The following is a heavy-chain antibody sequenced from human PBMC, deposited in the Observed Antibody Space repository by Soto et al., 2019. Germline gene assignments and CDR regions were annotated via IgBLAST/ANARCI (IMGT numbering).Heavy chain of an antibody. CDR2: MNLDTGGT. V-gene: IGHV1-2*06. D-gene: IGHD5-18*01. CDR3: ARDGNFAFRGYSFGFDF. CDR1: GYRFTTFY. Sequence: QVQLVQSGAEVKKPGASVRVSCKASGYRFTTFYIHWVRQAPGQGLEWMGRMNLDTGGTTYAQKFQGRVTMTRDTSISTAYMEVTNLKSDDTAIYYCARDGNFAFRGYSFGFDFWGLGTLVTVSS. J-gene: IGHJ4*02.